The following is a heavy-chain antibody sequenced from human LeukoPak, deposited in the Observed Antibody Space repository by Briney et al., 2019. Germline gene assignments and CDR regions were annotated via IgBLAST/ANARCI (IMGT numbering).Heavy chain of an antibody. J-gene: IGHJ5*01. Sequence: PGGSLRLSCAASGLTFSDYWVHWVRQAPGKGLVWVSRIDNDGSSTIYADSVKGRFTISRDNAKNTVHLQMNSLRVEDTAVYYCARAVPHNWFDSWGQGILVTVSS. CDR1: GLTFSDYW. V-gene: IGHV3-74*01. CDR3: ARAVPHNWFDS. CDR2: IDNDGSST.